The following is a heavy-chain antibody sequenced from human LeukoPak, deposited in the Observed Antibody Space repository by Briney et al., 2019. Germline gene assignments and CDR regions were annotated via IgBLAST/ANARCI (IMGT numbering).Heavy chain of an antibody. D-gene: IGHD3-10*01. CDR3: AGSYYNVFDY. Sequence: PGGSLRLSCAPPGFTLSNYGMHRVRQAPGKGLEWVALIWYDGSNKYYADSVKGRFTISRDNSKNTLYLQMNSLRAEDTGVYYCAGSYYNVFDYWGQGTLVTVSS. V-gene: IGHV3-33*01. CDR2: IWYDGSNK. CDR1: GFTLSNYG. J-gene: IGHJ4*02.